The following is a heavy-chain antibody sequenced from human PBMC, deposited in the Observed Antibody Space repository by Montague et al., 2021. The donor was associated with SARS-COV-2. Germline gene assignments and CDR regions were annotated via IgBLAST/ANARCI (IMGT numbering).Heavy chain of an antibody. CDR3: ARRGRKLLPVATTIGGFDI. CDR1: GGSISSSNYY. Sequence: SETLSLTCTVSGGSISSSNYYWDWIRQPPEKGLEWIGSIYDSGSTYYNPSLKSRVTISVDTSKNHFSLKLSSVTAADTAVYYCARRGRKLLPVATTIGGFDIGGQGQWSPSLQ. D-gene: IGHD5-12*01. V-gene: IGHV4-39*02. J-gene: IGHJ3*02. CDR2: IYDSGST.